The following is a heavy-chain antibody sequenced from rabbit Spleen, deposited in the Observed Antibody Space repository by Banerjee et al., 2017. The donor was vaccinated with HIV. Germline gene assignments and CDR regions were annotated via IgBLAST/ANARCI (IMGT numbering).Heavy chain of an antibody. J-gene: IGHJ4*01. V-gene: IGHV1S45*01. D-gene: IGHD1-1*01. CDR3: ARDLVAVIGWNFNL. Sequence: QEHLEESGGGLVKPGGTLTLTCKASGIDFNSDVYMCWVRQPPGKGLEWIACINAITGKAVYASWAKGRFTMSRTSSTTVTLQMTSLTAADTATYFCARDLVAVIGWNFNLWGPGTLVTVS. CDR2: INAITGKA. CDR1: GIDFNSDVY.